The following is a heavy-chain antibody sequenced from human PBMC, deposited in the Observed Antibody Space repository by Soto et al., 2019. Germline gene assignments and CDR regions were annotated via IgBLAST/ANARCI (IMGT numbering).Heavy chain of an antibody. V-gene: IGHV1-18*01. J-gene: IGHJ3*02. CDR2: TSAYNGNT. D-gene: IGHD6-25*01. CDR3: ARPRGYSPEYDAFDI. CDR1: GYTFTSYG. Sequence: SVKVSCKASGYTFTSYGISWVRQAPGQGLEWMGWTSAYNGNTNYAQKLQGRVTMTTDTSTSTAYMELRSLRSDDTAVYYCARPRGYSPEYDAFDIWGQGTMVTVSS.